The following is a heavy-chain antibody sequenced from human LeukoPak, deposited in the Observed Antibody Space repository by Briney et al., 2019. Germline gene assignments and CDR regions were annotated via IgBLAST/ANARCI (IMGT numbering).Heavy chain of an antibody. CDR3: ASRGDRGWYTGGVY. CDR2: INTNTGNP. V-gene: IGHV7-4-1*02. Sequence: ASVKVSCKASGYTFTSYAMNWVRQAPGQGLEWMGWINTNTGNPTYAQGFTGRFVFSLDTSVSTAYLQISSLKAEDTAVYYCASRGDRGWYTGGVYWGQGTLVTVSS. CDR1: GYTFTSYA. D-gene: IGHD6-19*01. J-gene: IGHJ4*02.